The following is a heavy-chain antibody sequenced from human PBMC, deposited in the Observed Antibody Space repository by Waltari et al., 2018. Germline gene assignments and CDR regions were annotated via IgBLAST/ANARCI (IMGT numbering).Heavy chain of an antibody. D-gene: IGHD6-19*01. CDR2: IIPIFGKA. CDR3: AKEGGRWLVANWFDF. Sequence: QVQLVQSGAEVKKPGSSVKVSCKASGGTFSSYAISWVRQAPGQGLEWMGRIIPIFGKANYAQKFQGRVTITADKSTSTAYMELSSLRGDDTGMYYCAKEGGRWLVANWFDFWGQGTLVTVSS. J-gene: IGHJ5*01. CDR1: GGTFSSYA. V-gene: IGHV1-69*04.